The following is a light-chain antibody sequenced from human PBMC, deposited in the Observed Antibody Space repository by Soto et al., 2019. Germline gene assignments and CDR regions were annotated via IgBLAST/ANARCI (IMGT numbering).Light chain of an antibody. CDR3: SSYRSSNTLL. J-gene: IGLJ2*01. Sequence: SVLTQPASVSGSPGQSITISCTGTSSDVGDYDYVSWYQQYAGKAPKMMIYEVSNRPSGVSNRFSGSKSGNTASLTISGLQAEDEADYYCSSYRSSNTLLFGGGTKVTVL. V-gene: IGLV2-14*01. CDR1: SSDVGDYDY. CDR2: EVS.